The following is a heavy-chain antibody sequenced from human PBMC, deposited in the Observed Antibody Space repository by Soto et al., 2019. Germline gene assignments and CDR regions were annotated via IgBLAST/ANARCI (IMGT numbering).Heavy chain of an antibody. V-gene: IGHV3-11*06. Sequence: GXLRLSCYASGFTFTDYHMSWIRQAPGKGLEWVALISETGSHTAYAESVRGRFTISRDNARPSVFLQMNSLRSDDTAVYFCARSLRATSPLTFWGQGTPVTVSS. CDR2: ISETGSHT. J-gene: IGHJ4*02. CDR3: ARSLRATSPLTF. CDR1: GFTFTDYH. D-gene: IGHD7-27*01.